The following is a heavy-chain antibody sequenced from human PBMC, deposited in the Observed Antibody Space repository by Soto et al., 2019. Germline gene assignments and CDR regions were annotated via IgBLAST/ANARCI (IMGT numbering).Heavy chain of an antibody. CDR3: ARDILTGSLQAFDI. J-gene: IGHJ3*02. CDR1: GGTFSSYA. D-gene: IGHD3-9*01. Sequence: ASVKVSCKASGGTFSSYAISWVRQAPGQGLEWMGGIIPIFGTASYAQKFQGRVTITADESTSTAYMELSSLRSEDTAVYYCARDILTGSLQAFDIWGQGTMVTVSS. V-gene: IGHV1-69*13. CDR2: IIPIFGTA.